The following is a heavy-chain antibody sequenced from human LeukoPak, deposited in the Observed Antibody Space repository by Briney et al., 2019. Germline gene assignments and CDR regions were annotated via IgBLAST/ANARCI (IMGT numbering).Heavy chain of an antibody. CDR3: ARYSSSWHSLGYMDV. V-gene: IGHV1-18*01. Sequence: ASVKVSCKASGYTFSKYGISWVRQAPGQGLEWMGWISGYNAYTHYAQKLQGRVTMTTDTSTSTAYMELRSLRSDDTAVYYCARYSSSWHSLGYMDVWGKGTTVTISS. D-gene: IGHD6-13*01. CDR1: GYTFSKYG. J-gene: IGHJ6*03. CDR2: ISGYNAYT.